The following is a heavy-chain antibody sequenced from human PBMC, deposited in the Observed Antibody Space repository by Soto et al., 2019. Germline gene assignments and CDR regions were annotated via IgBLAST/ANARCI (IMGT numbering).Heavy chain of an antibody. Sequence: SVKVSCKASGGTFSSYAISWVRQAPGQGLEWMGGIIPIFGTANYAQKFQGRVTITADESTSTAYMELSSLRSEDTAVYYCARAEENCSSTSCYGHYYYYYGMDVWGQGTTVTVSS. CDR3: ARAEENCSSTSCYGHYYYYYGMDV. V-gene: IGHV1-69*13. J-gene: IGHJ6*02. CDR2: IIPIFGTA. D-gene: IGHD2-2*01. CDR1: GGTFSSYA.